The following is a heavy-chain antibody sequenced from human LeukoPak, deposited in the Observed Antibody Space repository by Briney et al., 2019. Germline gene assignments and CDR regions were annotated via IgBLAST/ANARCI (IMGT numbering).Heavy chain of an antibody. Sequence: GASVKVSCKASGYTFTGYYMHWVRQAPGQGLEWMEWINPNSGGTNYAQKFQGRVTMARDTSISTAYMELSRLRSDDTAVYYCARAPGNYYDSSGYYYYFDYWGQGTLVTVSS. D-gene: IGHD3-22*01. CDR2: INPNSGGT. V-gene: IGHV1-2*02. CDR1: GYTFTGYY. CDR3: ARAPGNYYDSSGYYYYFDY. J-gene: IGHJ4*02.